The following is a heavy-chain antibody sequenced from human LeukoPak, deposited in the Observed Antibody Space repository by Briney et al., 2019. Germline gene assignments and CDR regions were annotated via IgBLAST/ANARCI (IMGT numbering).Heavy chain of an antibody. CDR1: GFSLSTSGLG. D-gene: IGHD3-10*01. CDR2: IYWNDDK. CDR3: AHSGCHVIFDY. V-gene: IGHV2-5*01. J-gene: IGHJ4*02. Sequence: SGPTLVNPTQTLTLTCTFSGFSLSTSGLGVGWIRQPPGKALEWLALIYWNDDKRYSPSLKSRLTITKDTSKNQVVLTMTNMDSVETATWYCAHSGCHVIFDYWGQGTLVTVSS.